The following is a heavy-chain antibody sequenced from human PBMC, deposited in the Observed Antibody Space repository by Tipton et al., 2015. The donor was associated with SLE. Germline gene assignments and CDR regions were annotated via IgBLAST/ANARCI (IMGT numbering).Heavy chain of an antibody. D-gene: IGHD3-22*01. J-gene: IGHJ4*02. CDR1: LYSIGSGFY. Sequence: TLSLTCTVSLYSIGSGFYWDWVRQAPGKGLEWVATMHHNGSTYYNPSLRSRVAVSMDTSRNQFSLRLKSVTAADTAVYYCARDYYESSGYFGYWGQGTLVTVSS. CDR2: MHHNGST. V-gene: IGHV4-38-2*02. CDR3: ARDYYESSGYFGY.